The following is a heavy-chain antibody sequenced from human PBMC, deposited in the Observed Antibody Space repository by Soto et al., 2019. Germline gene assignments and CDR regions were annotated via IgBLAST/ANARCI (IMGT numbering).Heavy chain of an antibody. Sequence: EVQLVESGGGLVKPGGSLRLSCAASGFTFSSYSMNWVRQAPGKGLEWVSSISSSSSYIYYADSVKGRFTISRDNAKNSLYLKMNSLRAEDTAVYYCARGTTVTPRTAFDYWGQGTLVTVSS. V-gene: IGHV3-21*01. D-gene: IGHD4-17*01. CDR2: ISSSSSYI. CDR3: ARGTTVTPRTAFDY. CDR1: GFTFSSYS. J-gene: IGHJ4*02.